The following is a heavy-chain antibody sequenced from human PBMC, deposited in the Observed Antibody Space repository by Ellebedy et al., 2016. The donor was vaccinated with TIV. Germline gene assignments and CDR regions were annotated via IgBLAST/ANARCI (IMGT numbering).Heavy chain of an antibody. CDR3: ARGWSTPDS. D-gene: IGHD2-15*01. CDR2: IRSTGSDK. CDR1: GFTFSNYN. J-gene: IGHJ4*02. Sequence: GESLKISCVASGFTFSNYNMNWVRQSLGKGLEWVSSIRSTGSDKYYAESVKGRFTISRDNAQNTLFLQMNSLRVEDTAVYYCARGWSTPDSWGQGTLVIVSS. V-gene: IGHV3-21*06.